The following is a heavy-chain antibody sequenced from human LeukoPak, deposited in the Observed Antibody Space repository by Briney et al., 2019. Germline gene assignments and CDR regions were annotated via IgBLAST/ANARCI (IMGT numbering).Heavy chain of an antibody. V-gene: IGHV3-30*02. CDR2: IRYDGSNK. CDR1: GFTFSSYG. D-gene: IGHD5-12*01. Sequence: PGGSLRLSCAASGFTFSSYGMHWVRQAPGKGLEWVAFIRYDGSNKYYADSVKGRFTISRDNSKNTLYLQMNSLRAEDTAVYYCARAGDIVATIGNFWGQGTLVTVSS. CDR3: ARAGDIVATIGNF. J-gene: IGHJ4*02.